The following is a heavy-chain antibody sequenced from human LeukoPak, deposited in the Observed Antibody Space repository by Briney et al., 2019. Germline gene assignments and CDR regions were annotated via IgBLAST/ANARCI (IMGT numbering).Heavy chain of an antibody. J-gene: IGHJ5*02. V-gene: IGHV1-2*02. CDR1: GYTFTGYY. CDR3: ARVASRVAAAVLNWFDP. Sequence: ASVKFSCKASGYTFTGYYMHWVRQAPGQGLEWMGWINPNSGGTNYAQKFQGRVTMTRHTSISTAYMELSRLRSDDTAVYYCARVASRVAAAVLNWFDPWGQGTLVTVSS. CDR2: INPNSGGT. D-gene: IGHD6-13*01.